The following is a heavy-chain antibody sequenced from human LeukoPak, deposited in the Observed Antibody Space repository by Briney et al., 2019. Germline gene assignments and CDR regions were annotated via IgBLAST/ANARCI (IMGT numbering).Heavy chain of an antibody. D-gene: IGHD6-13*01. J-gene: IGHJ4*02. CDR2: TSGSGGST. CDR1: GFTFSSYA. Sequence: GGSLRLSCAASGFTFSSYAMSWVRQAPGKGLEWVSGTSGSGGSTYYADSVKGRFTISRDNSKNTLYLQLNSLRAEDTAVYYCAKDSAYSSSWYYFDYWGQGTLVTVAS. V-gene: IGHV3-23*01. CDR3: AKDSAYSSSWYYFDY.